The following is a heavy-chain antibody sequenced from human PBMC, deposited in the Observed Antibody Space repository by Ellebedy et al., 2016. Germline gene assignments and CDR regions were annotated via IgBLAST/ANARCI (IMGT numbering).Heavy chain of an antibody. V-gene: IGHV3-30*04. CDR3: ARAPDGSGSFYYFDY. CDR2: ISYDGSNK. J-gene: IGHJ4*02. CDR1: GFTFSSYA. D-gene: IGHD3-10*01. Sequence: GESLKISCAASGFTFSSYAMHWVRQAPGKGLEWVAVISYDGSNKFYADSVKGRFTISRDNSKNTLYLQMNSLRAEDTAVYYCARAPDGSGSFYYFDYWGQGTLVTVSS.